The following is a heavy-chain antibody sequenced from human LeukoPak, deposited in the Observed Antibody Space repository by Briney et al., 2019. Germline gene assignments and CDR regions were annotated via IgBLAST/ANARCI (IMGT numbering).Heavy chain of an antibody. D-gene: IGHD4-17*01. CDR1: GFTFSSYA. J-gene: IGHJ4*02. CDR2: ISGSGGST. CDR3: AKNYGDYGSGDADDY. Sequence: GGSLRLSCAASGFTFSSYAMSWVRQAPGKGLEWVSAISGSGGSTYYADSVKGRFTISRDNSKNTLYLQMNSLRVEDTAVYYCAKNYGDYGSGDADDYWGQGTLVTVSS. V-gene: IGHV3-23*01.